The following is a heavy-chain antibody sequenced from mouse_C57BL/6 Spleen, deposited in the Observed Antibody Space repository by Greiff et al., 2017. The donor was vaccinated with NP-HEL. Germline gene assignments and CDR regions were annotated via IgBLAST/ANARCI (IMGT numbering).Heavy chain of an antibody. Sequence: VKLQESGPELVKPGASVKISCKASGYAFSSSWMNWVKQRPGKGLEWIGRIYPGDGDTNYNGKFKGKATLTADKSSSTAYMQLSSLTSEDSAVYFCAREFYYGSTLYAMDYWGQGTSVTVSS. CDR2: IYPGDGDT. J-gene: IGHJ4*01. CDR3: AREFYYGSTLYAMDY. CDR1: GYAFSSSW. V-gene: IGHV1-82*01. D-gene: IGHD1-1*01.